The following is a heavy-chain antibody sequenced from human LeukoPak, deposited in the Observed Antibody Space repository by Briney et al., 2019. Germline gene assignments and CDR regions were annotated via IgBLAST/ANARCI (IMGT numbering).Heavy chain of an antibody. CDR1: GGSISSSSYY. Sequence: PSETLSLTCTVSGGSISSSSYYWGWIRQPPGKGLEWIGSIYYNGNTYYNPSLESRVTMSVDTSKNQFSLKLTSVSADTAVYYCARTFGTYQYYFDYWGQGXLVAVSS. CDR3: ARTFGTYQYYFDY. J-gene: IGHJ4*02. V-gene: IGHV4-39*07. D-gene: IGHD1-26*01. CDR2: IYYNGNT.